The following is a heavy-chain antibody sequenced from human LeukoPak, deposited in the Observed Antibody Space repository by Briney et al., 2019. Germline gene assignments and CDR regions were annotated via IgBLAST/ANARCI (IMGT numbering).Heavy chain of an antibody. CDR2: INPNSGRT. J-gene: IGHJ4*02. CDR3: ASSFFYDNSGYYL. D-gene: IGHD3-22*01. V-gene: IGHV1-2*06. CDR1: AHTFTSYY. Sequence: GASVKVSCKASAHTFTSYYMHWVRQAPGQGLEWMGRINPNSGRTNYAHYFQGRVTMARDTSITTAYMELSRLRSDDTAVYYCASSFFYDNSGYYLWGQGTLVTVSS.